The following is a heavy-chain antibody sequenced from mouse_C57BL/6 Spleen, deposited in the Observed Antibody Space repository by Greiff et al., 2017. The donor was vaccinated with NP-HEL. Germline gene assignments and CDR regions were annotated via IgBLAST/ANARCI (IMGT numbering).Heavy chain of an antibody. CDR2: ISYSGST. CDR1: GYSITSGYD. Sequence: EVQLQQSGPGMVKPSQSLSLTCTVTGYSITSGYDWHWIRHFPGNKLEWMGYISYSGSTNYNPSLKSRISITHDTSKNHFFLKLNSVTTEDTATYYCANSDGYLYAMDYWGQGTSVTVSS. V-gene: IGHV3-1*01. CDR3: ANSDGYLYAMDY. D-gene: IGHD2-3*01. J-gene: IGHJ4*01.